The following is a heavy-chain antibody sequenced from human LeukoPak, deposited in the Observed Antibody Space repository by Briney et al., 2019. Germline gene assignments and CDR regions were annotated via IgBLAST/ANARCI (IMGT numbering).Heavy chain of an antibody. CDR2: ISSSSSYI. D-gene: IGHD5-18*01. J-gene: IGHJ4*02. CDR1: GFTFSSYS. CDR3: ARARGYSYGFDY. V-gene: IGHV3-21*01. Sequence: GGSLRLSCAASGFTFSSYSMNWVRQAPGKGLEWVSSISSSSSYIYYADSVKGRFTISRDNAKNSLYLQMNSLRAEDTTVYYCARARGYSYGFDYWGQGTLVTVSS.